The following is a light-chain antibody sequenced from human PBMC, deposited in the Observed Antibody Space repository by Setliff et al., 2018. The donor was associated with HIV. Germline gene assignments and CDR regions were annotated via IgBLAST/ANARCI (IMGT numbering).Light chain of an antibody. CDR3: TSYANSDAFI. Sequence: QSVLTQPASVSGSPGQSITVSCTGTSSDVGAFDFVSWYRQHPGKAPELMIYDVTNRPSGVSNRFSGSKSGNTASLTISGLQAEDEADYYCTSYANSDAFIFGTGTKVTVL. V-gene: IGLV2-14*03. J-gene: IGLJ1*01. CDR2: DVT. CDR1: SSDVGAFDF.